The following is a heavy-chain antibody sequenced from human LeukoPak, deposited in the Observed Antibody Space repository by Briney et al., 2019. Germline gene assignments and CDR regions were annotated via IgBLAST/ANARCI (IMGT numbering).Heavy chain of an antibody. D-gene: IGHD2-15*01. J-gene: IGHJ3*02. Sequence: PSGTLSLTCTVSGASISSSYWSWVRQPPGKRLEWIRFIYYNGNTNSNPSLKSRVTISVDTSKNQFSLKLSSVTAADTALYYCVRGNYDDRGYSNAFDIWGQGAMVVVSS. CDR1: GASISSSY. CDR3: VRGNYDDRGYSNAFDI. V-gene: IGHV4-59*01. CDR2: IYYNGNT.